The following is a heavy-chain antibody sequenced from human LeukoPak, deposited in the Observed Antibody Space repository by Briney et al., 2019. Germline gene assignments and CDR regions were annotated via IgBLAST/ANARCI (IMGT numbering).Heavy chain of an antibody. D-gene: IGHD3-22*01. J-gene: IGHJ6*03. CDR1: GGSISSYY. CDR2: IYTSGST. CDR3: AREGYYYDSSGYYYPSYYYYYMDV. Sequence: PSETLSLTCTVSGGSISSYYWSWIRQPAGKGLEWIGRIYTSGSTNYNPSLKSRVTMSVDTSKNQFSLKLSSVTAADTAVYYCAREGYYYDSSGYYYPSYYYYYMDVWGKGTTVTVSS. V-gene: IGHV4-4*07.